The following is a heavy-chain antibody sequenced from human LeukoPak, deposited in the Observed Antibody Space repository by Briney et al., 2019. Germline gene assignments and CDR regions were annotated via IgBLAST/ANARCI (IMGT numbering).Heavy chain of an antibody. CDR1: GFTFDDYA. V-gene: IGHV3-9*01. CDR2: ISWNSGSV. Sequence: QTGRSLRLSCAASGFTFDDYAMHWAPQAPGKGLEWVSGISWNSGSVRYADSVKGRFTISRDNAKNSLYLQMNSLRAEDTALYYCAKDAIFPRYSSGYYHYFDYWGQGTLVTVSS. D-gene: IGHD3-22*01. CDR3: AKDAIFPRYSSGYYHYFDY. J-gene: IGHJ4*02.